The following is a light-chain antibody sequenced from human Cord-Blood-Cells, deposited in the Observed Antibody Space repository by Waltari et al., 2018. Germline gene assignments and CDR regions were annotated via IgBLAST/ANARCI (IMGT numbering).Light chain of an antibody. CDR1: SSTIASNT. CDR2: SNN. V-gene: IGLV1-44*01. J-gene: IGLJ3*02. CDR3: AAWDDSLNGWV. Sequence: QSVLTQPPSASGTPGQRVTISRSGRSSTIASNTVNWYQQLPGTAPKLLIYSNNQRPSGVPDRFSGSKSGTSASLAISGLQSEDEADYYCAAWDDSLNGWVFGGGTKLTVL.